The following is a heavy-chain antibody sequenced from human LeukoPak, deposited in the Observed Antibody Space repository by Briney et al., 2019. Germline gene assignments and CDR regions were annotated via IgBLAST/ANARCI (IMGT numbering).Heavy chain of an antibody. CDR3: ARDLTPGAPDYFNY. CDR1: GFTFGSYA. V-gene: IGHV3-30*04. CDR2: IAHDETNR. J-gene: IGHJ4*02. D-gene: IGHD2-2*01. Sequence: PGGSLRLSRAASGFTFGSYAMHWVRQAPGKGLEWVAVIAHDETNRFYADSVKGRFTISRDNSMNTLYLRMNSLRPEDTAVYFCARDLTPGAPDYFNYWGQGTLVTVSS.